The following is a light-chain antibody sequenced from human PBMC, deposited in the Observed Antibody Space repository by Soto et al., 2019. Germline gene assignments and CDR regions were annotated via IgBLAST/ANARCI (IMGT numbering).Light chain of an antibody. CDR1: QSVSSN. Sequence: EVVMTQSPATLSLSPGERATLSCRAGQSVSSNLAWYQQKPGQAPRLHIYDVSTRATGIPARFSGSGSGTEFTLTISSLQSEDFAVYYCQQYNNWPPLTFGGGTKVEIK. CDR3: QQYNNWPPLT. CDR2: DVS. J-gene: IGKJ4*01. V-gene: IGKV3-15*01.